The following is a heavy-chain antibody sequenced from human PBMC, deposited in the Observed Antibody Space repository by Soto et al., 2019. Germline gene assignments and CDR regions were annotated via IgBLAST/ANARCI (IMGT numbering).Heavy chain of an antibody. D-gene: IGHD3-3*01. CDR2: INDDGSER. CDR3: AREFYGYYTYGPGDY. CDR1: GFMFGVYW. V-gene: IGHV3-7*01. J-gene: IGHJ4*02. Sequence: EAQLVESGGGLVQPGGSLRLSCEASGFMFGVYWMSWVRQAPGKGLEWVANINDDGSERNYVDSVKGRFTISRDTPNNLLFLQMNSLRDEDTAVYYCAREFYGYYTYGPGDYWGQATLVAVSS.